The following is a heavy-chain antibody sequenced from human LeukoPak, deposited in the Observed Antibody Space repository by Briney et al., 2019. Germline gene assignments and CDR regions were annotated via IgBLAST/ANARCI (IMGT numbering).Heavy chain of an antibody. Sequence: PSETLSLTCSVSGDSIGSGPYYWSWIRQSPGKGLEWIGTIYYTRNTYYNSSLKSRVTISIDTSKNQFSLKLSSVTAADTAIYYCARRDNSDSSGYFDHWGQGTRVTVSS. CDR1: GDSIGSGPYY. D-gene: IGHD3-22*01. CDR3: ARRDNSDSSGYFDH. V-gene: IGHV4-39*01. J-gene: IGHJ4*02. CDR2: IYYTRNT.